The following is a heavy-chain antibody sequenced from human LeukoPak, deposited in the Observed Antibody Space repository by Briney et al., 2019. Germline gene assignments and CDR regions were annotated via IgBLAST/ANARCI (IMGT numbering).Heavy chain of an antibody. J-gene: IGHJ4*02. D-gene: IGHD3-9*01. CDR2: ISYDGSNK. V-gene: IGHV3-30*18. CDR1: GFTFSSYA. CDR3: ANLDWSPPH. Sequence: GGSLRLSCAASGFTFSSYAMHWVRQAPGKGLEWVAGISYDGSNKHYADSVKGRFTISRDNSKNTLYLQMNSLRAEDTAVYYCANLDWSPPHWGQGTLVTVSS.